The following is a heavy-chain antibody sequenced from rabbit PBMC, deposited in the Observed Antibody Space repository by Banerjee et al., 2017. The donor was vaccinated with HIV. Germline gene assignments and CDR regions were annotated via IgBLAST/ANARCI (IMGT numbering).Heavy chain of an antibody. D-gene: IGHD1-1*01. V-gene: IGHV1S45*01. CDR3: ARSPEYGSSSDYDL. CDR1: GFSFSSGYD. J-gene: IGHJ4*01. CDR2: IYTGDGNT. Sequence: QEQLEESGGGLVKPEGSLTLTCTASGFSFSSGYDMCWVRQAPGKGLEWIGCIYTGDGNTYYASWAKGRFTISKTSSSTVDLKMTSLTAADTATYFCARSPEYGSSSDYDLWGPGTLVTVS.